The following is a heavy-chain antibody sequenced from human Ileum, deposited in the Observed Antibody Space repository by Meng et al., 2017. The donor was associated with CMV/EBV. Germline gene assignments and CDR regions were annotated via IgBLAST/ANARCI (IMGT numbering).Heavy chain of an antibody. V-gene: IGHV3-21*01. CDR1: GFTFSSYS. CDR3: ARDLPGPVDY. J-gene: IGHJ4*02. Sequence: GESLKISCAASGFTFSSYSMNWVRQAPGKGLEWVSSISSSSSYIYYADSVKGRFTISRDNAKNSLYLQMNSLRAEDTAVYYCARDLPGPVDYWGQGTLVTVSS. D-gene: IGHD3-10*01. CDR2: ISSSSSYI.